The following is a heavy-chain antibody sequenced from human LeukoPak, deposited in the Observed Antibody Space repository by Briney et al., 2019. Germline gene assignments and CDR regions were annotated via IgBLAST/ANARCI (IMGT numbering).Heavy chain of an antibody. J-gene: IGHJ4*02. D-gene: IGHD6-13*01. CDR3: ASPPTRDSHSTSWGNFDY. CDR1: GFTFSNYS. V-gene: IGHV3-66*01. CDR2: IYSGGST. Sequence: QPGGSLRLSCAASGFTFSNYSMNWVRQAPGKGLEWVSVIYSGGSTYYADSVKGRFTISRDNSKNTLYLQMNSLRAEDTAVYYCASPPTRDSHSTSWGNFDYWGQGTLVTVSS.